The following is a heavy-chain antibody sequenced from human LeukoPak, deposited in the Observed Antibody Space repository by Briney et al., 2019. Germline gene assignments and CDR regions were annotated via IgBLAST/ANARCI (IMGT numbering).Heavy chain of an antibody. J-gene: IGHJ4*02. CDR1: SGSISTYY. CDR2: IHYTGST. Sequence: ASETLSLTRTVSSGSISTYYWTWIRQPPGKRLEWIGFIHYTGSTNYNPSLKSRVTVSVDTSKNQFSLKLNSVTAADTAVYYCARSSGSRYYIDYWGQGTLVTVSS. V-gene: IGHV4-59*01. CDR3: ARSSGSRYYIDY. D-gene: IGHD1-26*01.